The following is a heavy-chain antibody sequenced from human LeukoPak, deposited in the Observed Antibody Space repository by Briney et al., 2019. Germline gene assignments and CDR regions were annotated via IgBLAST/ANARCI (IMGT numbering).Heavy chain of an antibody. CDR1: GYSISSGHY. Sequence: SETLSLTCTVSGYSISSGHYWGWIRKPPGKGPEWIGSIYHSGSTYDNPSLKSRVTISVDTSKNQFSLKLSSVTAADTAVYYCGGGATRALGDYWGQGTLVTVST. D-gene: IGHD1-26*01. V-gene: IGHV4-38-2*02. CDR3: GGGATRALGDY. J-gene: IGHJ4*02. CDR2: IYHSGST.